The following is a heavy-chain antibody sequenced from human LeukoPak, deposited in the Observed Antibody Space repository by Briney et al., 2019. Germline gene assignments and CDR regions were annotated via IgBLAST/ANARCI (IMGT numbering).Heavy chain of an antibody. CDR3: ARTYYYDSGDAFDI. CDR1: GGSISSSSYY. Sequence: SETLSLTCTVSGGSISSSSYYWGWIRQPPGKGLEWIGSIYHSGSTYYNPSLKSRVTISVDTSKNQFSLKLSSVTAADTAVYYCARTYYYDSGDAFDIWGQGTMVTVSS. CDR2: IYHSGST. D-gene: IGHD3-22*01. V-gene: IGHV4-39*07. J-gene: IGHJ3*02.